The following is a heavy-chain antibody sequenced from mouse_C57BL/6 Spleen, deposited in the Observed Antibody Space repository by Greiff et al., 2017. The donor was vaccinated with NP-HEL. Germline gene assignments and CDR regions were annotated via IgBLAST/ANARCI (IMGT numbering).Heavy chain of an antibody. Sequence: QVQLQQSGAELARPGASVKLSCKASGYTFTSYGISWVKQRTGQGLEWIGEIYPRSGNTYYTEKFKGKATLTADKSYSTAYMELRILTSDDSAVYFCARWLSLPGYEYFDYWGQGTTLTVSS. CDR2: IYPRSGNT. D-gene: IGHD2-14*01. CDR3: ARWLSLPGYEYFDY. J-gene: IGHJ2*01. CDR1: GYTFTSYG. V-gene: IGHV1-81*01.